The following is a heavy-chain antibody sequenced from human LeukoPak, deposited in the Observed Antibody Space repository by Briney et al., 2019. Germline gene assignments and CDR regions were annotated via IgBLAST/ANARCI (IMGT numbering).Heavy chain of an antibody. CDR3: ASLIAAAGIGGFAVDY. Sequence: SETLSLTCTVSGYSISSGYYWGWIRQPPGKGLEWIGSIYHSGGTYYNPSLKSRVTISVDTSKNQFSLKLSSVTAADTAVYYCASLIAAAGIGGFAVDYWGQGTLVTVSS. D-gene: IGHD6-13*01. CDR1: GYSISSGYY. J-gene: IGHJ4*02. V-gene: IGHV4-38-2*02. CDR2: IYHSGGT.